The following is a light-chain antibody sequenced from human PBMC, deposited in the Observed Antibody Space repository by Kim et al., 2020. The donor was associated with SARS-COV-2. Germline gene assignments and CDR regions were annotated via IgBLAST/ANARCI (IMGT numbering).Light chain of an antibody. CDR1: QRIGRNY. CDR2: GAS. V-gene: IGKV3-20*01. J-gene: IGKJ1*01. Sequence: ESTTHSHRDSQRIGRNYLALYQQNPGQAPRLLIYGASSRAPGIPDRFSGSGSGTDFTLTITRLEPEDFAVYYCQQYSSSPATFGQGTKVDIK. CDR3: QQYSSSPAT.